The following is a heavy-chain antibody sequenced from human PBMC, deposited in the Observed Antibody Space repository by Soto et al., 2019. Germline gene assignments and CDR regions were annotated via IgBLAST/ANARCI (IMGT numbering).Heavy chain of an antibody. D-gene: IGHD6-25*01. Sequence: QVQLVQSGAEVKKPGSSVKVSCQASGGTFNNFAFTWVRQAPGQGLEWLGGIMPVFHTTNIVQTFQDRITVTADNFTTTVYMEMTSLRYDDTAVYYCATATISPVSATLYHYGMDVWGQGTTVTVSS. CDR3: ATATISPVSATLYHYGMDV. CDR1: GGTFNNFA. V-gene: IGHV1-69*06. CDR2: IMPVFHTT. J-gene: IGHJ6*02.